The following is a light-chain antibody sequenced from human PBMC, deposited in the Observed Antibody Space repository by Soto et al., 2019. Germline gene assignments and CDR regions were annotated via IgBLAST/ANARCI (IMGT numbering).Light chain of an antibody. Sequence: DIQLRQSPSTLSASVGDRVTLTCRASQSLNSRLAWYQQRPGKAPKLLIYDASTLESGVPSRFSGSGSGTEFTLTINNLQPDDLATYICQQYKSYSTFGRGTKVDIK. CDR2: DAS. J-gene: IGKJ1*01. CDR1: QSLNSR. V-gene: IGKV1-5*01. CDR3: QQYKSYST.